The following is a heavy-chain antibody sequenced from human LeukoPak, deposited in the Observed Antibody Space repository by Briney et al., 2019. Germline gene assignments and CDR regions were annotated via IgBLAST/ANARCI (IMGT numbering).Heavy chain of an antibody. CDR1: GGSLSSYY. CDR3: ARDPVHCSGGTCYSFAY. Sequence: SETLSLTCTVSGGSLSSYYWSWIRQPAGKGLEWIGRIYTSGSTNYNPSLKSRFTISVDKSKHQFSLKLTSVTAADTAVYYCARDPVHCSGGTCYSFAYWGQGTLVTVSS. D-gene: IGHD2-15*01. CDR2: IYTSGST. J-gene: IGHJ4*02. V-gene: IGHV4-4*07.